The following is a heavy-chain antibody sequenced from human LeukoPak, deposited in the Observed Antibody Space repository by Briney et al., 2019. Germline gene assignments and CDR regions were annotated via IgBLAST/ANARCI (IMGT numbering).Heavy chain of an antibody. CDR3: ARVDRGYCSGGSCRLDY. CDR1: GYTFTGYY. Sequence: ASVKVSCKASGYTFTGYYMHWVRQAPGQRLEWMGRINPNSGGTNYAQKFQGRVTMTRDTSISTAYMELSRLRSDDTAVYYCARVDRGYCSGGSCRLDYWGQGTLVTVSS. D-gene: IGHD2-15*01. V-gene: IGHV1-2*06. CDR2: INPNSGGT. J-gene: IGHJ4*02.